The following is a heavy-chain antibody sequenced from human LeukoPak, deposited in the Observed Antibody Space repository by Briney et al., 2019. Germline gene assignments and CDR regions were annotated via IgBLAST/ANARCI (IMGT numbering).Heavy chain of an antibody. CDR1: GLTVSSNY. Sequence: PGGSLRLSCAASGLTVSSNYMSWVRQAPGKGLEWVSVIYSGGSTYYADSVKDRFTISRDNSKNTLYLQMNSLRAEDTAVYYCARGVHSGSYGYWGQGTLVTVSS. D-gene: IGHD1-26*01. CDR2: IYSGGST. CDR3: ARGVHSGSYGY. V-gene: IGHV3-53*01. J-gene: IGHJ4*02.